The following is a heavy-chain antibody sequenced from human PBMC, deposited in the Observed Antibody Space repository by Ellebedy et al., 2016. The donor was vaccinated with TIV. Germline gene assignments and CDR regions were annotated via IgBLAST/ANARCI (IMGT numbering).Heavy chain of an antibody. V-gene: IGHV3-74*01. CDR1: GFTFSSYW. Sequence: PGGSLRLSCAASGFTFSSYWMHWVRQAPGKGLVWVSRINSDGSSTSYADSVKGRFTISRDNSKNSLYLQMNSLRTEDTALYYCAKDIGVTTGRSVSRAPIAYYYYGMDVWGQGTTVTVSS. CDR2: INSDGSST. CDR3: AKDIGVTTGRSVSRAPIAYYYYGMDV. D-gene: IGHD4-11*01. J-gene: IGHJ6*02.